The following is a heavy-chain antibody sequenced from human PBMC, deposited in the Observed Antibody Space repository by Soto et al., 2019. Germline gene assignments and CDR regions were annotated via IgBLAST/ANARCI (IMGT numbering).Heavy chain of an antibody. CDR2: ISHEGGTQ. Sequence: QVQLAESGGGVVQPGGSLRLSCAASGFTFSDYGIDWIRQAPGKGLEWVAVISHEGGTQYYADSVRGRFTVSRVNSKNILYLQMDSLRPVDTAVYFCAKEGSPKVSRWDDYWGQGTLVTVSS. CDR3: AKEGSPKVSRWDDY. CDR1: GFTFSDYG. J-gene: IGHJ4*02. D-gene: IGHD1-26*01. V-gene: IGHV3-30*18.